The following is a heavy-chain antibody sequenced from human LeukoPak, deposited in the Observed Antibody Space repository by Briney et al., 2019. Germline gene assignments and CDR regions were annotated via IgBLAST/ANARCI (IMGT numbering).Heavy chain of an antibody. CDR3: ASHTPIFGGWYYYGMDV. V-gene: IGHV1-46*01. D-gene: IGHD3-3*01. J-gene: IGHJ6*02. CDR1: GYTFTSYY. Sequence: ASVKVSCKASGYTFTSYYMHWVRQAPGQGLEWMGIINPSGGSTSYAQKFQGRVTMTRDTSTSTVYMELSSLRSEDTAVYYCASHTPIFGGWYYYGMDVWGQGTTVTVSS. CDR2: INPSGGST.